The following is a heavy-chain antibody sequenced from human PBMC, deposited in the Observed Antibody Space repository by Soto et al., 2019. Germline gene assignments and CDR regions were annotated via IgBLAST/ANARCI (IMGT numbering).Heavy chain of an antibody. CDR1: GSSFTNYW. J-gene: IGHJ3*02. Sequence: PGESLKISCTGSGSSFTNYWIGWLRQMPGKGLEWMGIIYPGDSDTRYSPSFQGQVTISADKSISTAYLQWSSLKASDTAMYYCPRRRLGRVDNGCDIWGQGTIMSVS. D-gene: IGHD1-26*01. CDR3: PRRRLGRVDNGCDI. V-gene: IGHV5-51*01. CDR2: IYPGDSDT.